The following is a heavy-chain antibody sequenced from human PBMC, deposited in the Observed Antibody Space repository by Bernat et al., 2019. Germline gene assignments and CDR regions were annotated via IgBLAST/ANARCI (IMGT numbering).Heavy chain of an antibody. J-gene: IGHJ4*02. CDR3: ASDPLHYFDY. Sequence: EVQLVESGGGLVQPGGSLRLSCAASGFTFSSYLMSWVRQAPGKGLEWVANIKQDGSEKYYVDSVKGRFTISRDNAKNSLYLQMNSLRAEDTAVYYCASDPLHYFDYWGQGTLVTVSS. CDR2: IKQDGSEK. CDR1: GFTFSSYL. V-gene: IGHV3-7*03.